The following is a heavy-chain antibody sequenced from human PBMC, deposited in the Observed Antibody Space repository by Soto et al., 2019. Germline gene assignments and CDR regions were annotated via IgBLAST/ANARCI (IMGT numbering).Heavy chain of an antibody. J-gene: IGHJ6*02. Sequence: PGGSLRLSCAASGFTFSTYWMNWVRQAPGKWLEWVANIKQDGSEKYYVDSVKGRFAISRDNAKDSLFLQMNNLRAEDTAVYYCVRDWSTFWGMDVWGQGXTVTVSS. CDR3: VRDWSTFWGMDV. CDR2: IKQDGSEK. V-gene: IGHV3-7*01. CDR1: GFTFSTYW.